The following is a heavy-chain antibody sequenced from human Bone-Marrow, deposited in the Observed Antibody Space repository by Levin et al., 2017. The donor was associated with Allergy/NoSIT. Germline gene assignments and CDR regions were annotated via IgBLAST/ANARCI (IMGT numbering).Heavy chain of an antibody. D-gene: IGHD3-3*01. Sequence: TSETLSLTCTVSGGSISSYYWSWIRQPPGKGLEWIGYIYYSGSTNYNPSLKSRVTISVDTSKNQFSLKLSSVTAADTAVYYCARQGVYDFWSGSHSRMGWFDPWGQGTLVTVSS. CDR2: IYYSGST. CDR3: ARQGVYDFWSGSHSRMGWFDP. J-gene: IGHJ5*02. CDR1: GGSISSYY. V-gene: IGHV4-59*08.